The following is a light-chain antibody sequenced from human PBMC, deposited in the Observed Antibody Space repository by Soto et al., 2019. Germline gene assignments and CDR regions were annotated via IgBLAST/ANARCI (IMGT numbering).Light chain of an antibody. J-gene: IGKJ5*01. V-gene: IGKV3-11*01. CDR2: DAS. CDR1: QSVSSY. CDR3: QQRNNWPPT. Sequence: EIVLTQSPATLSLSPGERATLSCRASQSVSSYLAWYQQKPGQAPRLLIYDASNRATGVPARFSGSGSGTDFTLTISSLEPEDFALYYCQQRNNWPPTFGQGTRLDIK.